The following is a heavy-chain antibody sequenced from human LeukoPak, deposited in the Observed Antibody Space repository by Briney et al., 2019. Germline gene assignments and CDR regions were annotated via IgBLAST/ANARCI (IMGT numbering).Heavy chain of an antibody. CDR2: IYTSGST. CDR1: GGSISSGSYY. J-gene: IGHJ1*01. D-gene: IGHD6-13*01. Sequence: SENLSLTCTVSGGSISSGSYYWSWIRQPAGKGLEWIGRIYTSGSTNYNPSLKSRVTISVDTSKNQFSLKLSSVTAADTAVYYCARVAAGIGFFQHWGQGTLVTVSS. CDR3: ARVAAGIGFFQH. V-gene: IGHV4-61*02.